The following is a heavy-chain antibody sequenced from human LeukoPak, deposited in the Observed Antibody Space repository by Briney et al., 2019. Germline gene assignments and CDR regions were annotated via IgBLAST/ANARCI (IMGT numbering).Heavy chain of an antibody. J-gene: IGHJ4*02. CDR3: AREAGYCSSTSCYPDY. D-gene: IGHD2-2*01. CDR2: ISSSSSYI. CDR1: GFTFSSYS. Sequence: GGSLRLSCAASGFTFSSYSMNWVRQAPGKGLEWVSSISSSSSYIYYADSVKGRFTISRDNAKNSLYLQMNSLRAEDTAVYYCAREAGYCSSTSCYPDYWRQGTLVTVSS. V-gene: IGHV3-21*01.